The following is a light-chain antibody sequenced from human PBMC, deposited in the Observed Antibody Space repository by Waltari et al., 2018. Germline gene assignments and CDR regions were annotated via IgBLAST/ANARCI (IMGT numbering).Light chain of an antibody. CDR3: QQYGNSRA. CDR1: QSISSY. J-gene: IGKJ1*01. CDR2: AAS. Sequence: DIQMTQSPSSLSASVGDRVTITCRASQSISSYLNWYQQKPGKAPKLLIYAASSLQSGVPSRFSGSGSGTDFTLTISSLQPEDFATYYCQQYGNSRAFGQGTTVE. V-gene: IGKV1-39*01.